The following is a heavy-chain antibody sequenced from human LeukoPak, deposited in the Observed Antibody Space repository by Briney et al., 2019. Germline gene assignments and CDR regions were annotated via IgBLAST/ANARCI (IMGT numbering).Heavy chain of an antibody. CDR3: ARDKERGGDYYGMDV. Sequence: TGGSLRLSCAASGFTFSSYAMHWVRQAPGKGLEWVAVISYDGSNKYYADSVKGRFTISRDNSKNALYLQMNSLRAEDTAVYYCARDKERGGDYYGMDVWGQGTTVTVSS. CDR1: GFTFSSYA. V-gene: IGHV3-30-3*01. CDR2: ISYDGSNK. J-gene: IGHJ6*02. D-gene: IGHD4-17*01.